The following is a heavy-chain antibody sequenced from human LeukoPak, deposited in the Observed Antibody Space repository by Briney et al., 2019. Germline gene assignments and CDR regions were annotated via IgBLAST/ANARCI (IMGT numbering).Heavy chain of an antibody. D-gene: IGHD3-16*02. V-gene: IGHV3-30-3*01. CDR2: ISYDGSNK. J-gene: IGHJ3*02. CDR3: ARLCSGYDYVWGSYRYPFTDAFDI. CDR1: GFTFSSYA. Sequence: GGSLRLSCAASGFTFSSYAMHWVRQAPGKGLEWVAVISYDGSNKYYADSVKGRFTISRDNSKNTLYLQMNSLRAEDTAVYYCARLCSGYDYVWGSYRYPFTDAFDIWGQGTMVTVSS.